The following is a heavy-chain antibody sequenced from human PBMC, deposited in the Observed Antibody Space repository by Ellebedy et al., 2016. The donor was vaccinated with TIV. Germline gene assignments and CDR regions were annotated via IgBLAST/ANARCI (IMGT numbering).Heavy chain of an antibody. J-gene: IGHJ5*02. CDR1: GGTFSSYA. V-gene: IGHV1-69*04. Sequence: AASVKVSCKASGGTFSSYAISWVRQAPGQGLEWMGRIIPILGIANYAQKFQGRVTITADKSTSTAYMELSSLRSEDTAVYYCARTVVGIAVAGDENWFDPWGQGTLVTVSS. CDR2: IIPILGIA. CDR3: ARTVVGIAVAGDENWFDP. D-gene: IGHD6-19*01.